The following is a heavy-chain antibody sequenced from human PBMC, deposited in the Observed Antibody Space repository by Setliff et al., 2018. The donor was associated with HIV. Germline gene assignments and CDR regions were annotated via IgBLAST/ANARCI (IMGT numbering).Heavy chain of an antibody. CDR2: IYHNGRT. CDR1: GASVSSGGYY. D-gene: IGHD2-2*02. J-gene: IGHJ5*02. Sequence: SETLSLTCTVSGASVSSGGYYWSWVRQHPGKGPEWIAHIYHNGRTYYDPSLKSRVTIFVDTSKTQFYLKLRSVTASDTAVYYCARYTSKLDWFDPWGQGTLVTVSS. V-gene: IGHV4-31*03. CDR3: ARYTSKLDWFDP.